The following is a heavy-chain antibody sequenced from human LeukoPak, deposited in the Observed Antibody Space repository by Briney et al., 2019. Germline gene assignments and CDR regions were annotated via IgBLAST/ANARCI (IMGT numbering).Heavy chain of an antibody. V-gene: IGHV4-61*05. J-gene: IGHJ3*01. CDR2: ISDSGNS. CDR3: ARLYTGAYYTAFGV. CDR1: GGSISSSSYY. Sequence: PSETLSLTCTVSGGSISSSSYYWGWIRQPPGRGLEWIGYISDSGNSYHNPSLQSRVTISVDPSKNQFSLKLSSVTAADTAMYYCARLYTGAYYTAFGVWGHGTVVTVSS. D-gene: IGHD4/OR15-4a*01.